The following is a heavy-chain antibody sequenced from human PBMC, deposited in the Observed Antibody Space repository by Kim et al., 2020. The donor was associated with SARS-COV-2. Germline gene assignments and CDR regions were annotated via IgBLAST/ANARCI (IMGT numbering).Heavy chain of an antibody. V-gene: IGHV1-2*02. CDR2: INPNGGET. CDR1: GYNFNDHY. J-gene: IGHJ4*02. Sequence: ASVKVSCKASGYNFNDHYIHWVRQAPGQGLEWMGWINPNGGETNYAEKFHERVSMTRDTSINTAYVELYSLAFDDTAVYYCARDSDPDYWGQGTLVTVSS. CDR3: ARDSDPDY.